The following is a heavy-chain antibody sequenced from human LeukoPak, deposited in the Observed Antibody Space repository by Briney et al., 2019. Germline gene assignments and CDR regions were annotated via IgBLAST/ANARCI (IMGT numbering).Heavy chain of an antibody. CDR2: IYYSGST. CDR1: GGSISSGGYY. Sequence: SETLSLTCTVSGGSISSGGYYWSWIRQHPGKGLEWIGYIYYSGSTYYNPSLKSRVTISVDTSKNQFSLKLSSVTAADTAVYYCARDRSSRPDHCGGDCYSPAPNRDFDYWGQGTLVTVSS. J-gene: IGHJ4*02. V-gene: IGHV4-31*03. D-gene: IGHD2-21*02. CDR3: ARDRSSRPDHCGGDCYSPAPNRDFDY.